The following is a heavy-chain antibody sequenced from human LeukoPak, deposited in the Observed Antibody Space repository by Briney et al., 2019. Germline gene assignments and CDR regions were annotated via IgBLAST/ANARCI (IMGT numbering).Heavy chain of an antibody. CDR3: ARHFWYGYFDY. Sequence: GGSLRLSCAASGFTFSSYGMHWVRQAPGKGLEWVAVISYDGSNKYYADSVKGRFTISRDNSKNTLYLQMNSLRAEDTAVYYCARHFWYGYFDYWGQGTLVTVSS. D-gene: IGHD6-13*01. V-gene: IGHV3-30*03. CDR2: ISYDGSNK. CDR1: GFTFSSYG. J-gene: IGHJ4*02.